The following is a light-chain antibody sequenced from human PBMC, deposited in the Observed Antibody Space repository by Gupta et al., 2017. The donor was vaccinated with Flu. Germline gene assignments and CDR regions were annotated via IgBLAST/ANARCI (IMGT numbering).Light chain of an antibody. Sequence: SYELTQPPSVSVSPGQTASVTCSGDKLGDVYVSWYQQTPGQSPVLVIYQDTQRPSWTPARFSGSIPGSTATLTISGTQAGDEADYYCQAWYSGTCGFGGGTKLTVL. CDR2: QDT. CDR1: KLGDVY. CDR3: QAWYSGTCG. V-gene: IGLV3-1*01. J-gene: IGLJ3*02.